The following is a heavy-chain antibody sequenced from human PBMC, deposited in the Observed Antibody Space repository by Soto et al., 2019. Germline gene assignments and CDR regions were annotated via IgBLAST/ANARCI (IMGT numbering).Heavy chain of an antibody. CDR2: ISSSGSII. D-gene: IGHD2-15*01. V-gene: IGHV3-48*03. CDR3: AREFTTRVY. Sequence: SLRLSCAASGFTFSNYDMNWVRQAPGKGLEWVSYISSSGSIINYADSVKGRFTISRDNAKNSLYLQMSSLRAEDTAVYFCAREFTTRVYWGQGTLVTVSS. J-gene: IGHJ4*02. CDR1: GFTFSNYD.